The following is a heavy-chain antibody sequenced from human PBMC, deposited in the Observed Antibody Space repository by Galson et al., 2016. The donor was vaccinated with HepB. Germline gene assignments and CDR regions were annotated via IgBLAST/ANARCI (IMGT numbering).Heavy chain of an antibody. Sequence: SLRLSCAASGFTFSNVWMNWVRQAPGKGLEWVGRIRSKTAGGTTDYAAPVKGRFTVSRDDSKNTLFLQMSSLKTDDTAVYYCTTEVISMPFNSDYWGQGTLVTFAS. V-gene: IGHV3-15*01. CDR1: GFTFSNVW. D-gene: IGHD2-2*01. CDR3: TTEVISMPFNSDY. J-gene: IGHJ4*02. CDR2: IRSKTAGGTT.